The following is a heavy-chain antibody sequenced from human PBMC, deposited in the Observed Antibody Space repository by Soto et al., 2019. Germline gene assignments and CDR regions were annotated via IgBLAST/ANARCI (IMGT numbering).Heavy chain of an antibody. CDR1: GFTFSSYA. J-gene: IGHJ4*02. Sequence: PGGSLRLSCAASGFTFSSYAMSWVRQAPGKGLEWVSATSGSGGRIYYADSVKGRFTISRDNSQNTLYLQVNSLRAEDTAVFYCAKVGTGTYYFDDWGQGTLVTVSS. V-gene: IGHV3-23*01. D-gene: IGHD1-1*01. CDR2: TSGSGGRI. CDR3: AKVGTGTYYFDD.